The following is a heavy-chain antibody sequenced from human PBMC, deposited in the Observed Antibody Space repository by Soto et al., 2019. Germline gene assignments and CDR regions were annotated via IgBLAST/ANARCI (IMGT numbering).Heavy chain of an antibody. V-gene: IGHV3-23*01. CDR3: AKSPRRDFWSGYYGKDY. CDR2: ISGSGGST. Sequence: EVQLLESGGGLVQPGGSLRLSCAASGFTFSSYAMSWVRQAPGKGLEWVSAISGSGGSTYYADSVKGRFTISRDNSKNTLDLQMNSLRAEDTAVYYCAKSPRRDFWSGYYGKDYWGQGTLVTVSS. D-gene: IGHD3-3*01. J-gene: IGHJ4*02. CDR1: GFTFSSYA.